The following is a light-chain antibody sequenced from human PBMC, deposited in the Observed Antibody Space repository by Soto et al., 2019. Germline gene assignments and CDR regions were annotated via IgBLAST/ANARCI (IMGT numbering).Light chain of an antibody. CDR3: QQYNSYSWP. CDR2: DAS. CDR1: QTISSW. J-gene: IGKJ1*01. Sequence: DIQMTQSPSTLSGSVGDRVTITCRASQTISSWLAWYQQKPGKAPKLLIYDASSLESGVPSRFSGSGSATEFTLTISSMQPDDFATYYCQQYNSYSWPFGQVSK. V-gene: IGKV1-5*01.